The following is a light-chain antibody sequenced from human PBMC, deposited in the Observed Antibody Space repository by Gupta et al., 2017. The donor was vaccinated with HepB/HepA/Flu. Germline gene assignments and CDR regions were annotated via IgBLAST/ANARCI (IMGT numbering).Light chain of an antibody. V-gene: IGLV1-47*01. CDR1: SSNIGTYN. J-gene: IGLJ2*01. CDR3: AAWDDSLWGL. Sequence: QSVLTQPPSASGTPGQRVTISCSGSSSNIGTYNVYWYQQVPGTAPKLLIHRNNQRPSGVPDRFSGSKSGTSASLAISGLRSEDEADYYCAAWDDSLWGLFGGGTKLTVL. CDR2: RNN.